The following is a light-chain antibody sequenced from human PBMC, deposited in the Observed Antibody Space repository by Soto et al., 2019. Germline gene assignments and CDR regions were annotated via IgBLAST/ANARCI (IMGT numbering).Light chain of an antibody. CDR3: SAHGGTNPYV. V-gene: IGLV2-8*01. Sequence: QSALTQPPSASGSPGQSVAISCTGTASDIGGYTFVSWYQQHPGKAPKRLIYDVNKRPSGVPYRFSGAKSGNTASLTVSGRQSEDEADYYCSAHGGTNPYVFGTGTKLTVL. CDR2: DVN. CDR1: ASDIGGYTF. J-gene: IGLJ1*01.